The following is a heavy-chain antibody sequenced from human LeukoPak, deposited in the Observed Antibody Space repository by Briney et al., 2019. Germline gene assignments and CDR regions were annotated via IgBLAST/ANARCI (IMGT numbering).Heavy chain of an antibody. J-gene: IGHJ6*02. D-gene: IGHD6-19*01. CDR1: GFTFSSYS. CDR2: ISSSSSYI. Sequence: RAGGSLRLSCAASGFTFSSYSMNWVRQAPGKGLEWVSSISSSSSYIYYADSVKGRYTISRDNAKNSLYLQMNSLRAEDTAVYYCARARGSGWYHYYSGMDVWGQGTTVTVSS. CDR3: ARARGSGWYHYYSGMDV. V-gene: IGHV3-21*01.